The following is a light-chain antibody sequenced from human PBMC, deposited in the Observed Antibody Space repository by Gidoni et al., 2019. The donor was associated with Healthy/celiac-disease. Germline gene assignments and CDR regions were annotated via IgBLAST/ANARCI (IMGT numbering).Light chain of an antibody. J-gene: IGKJ1*01. Sequence: EIVLTQSPGTLSLSPGERATLSCMASQSVSSSYLAGYQQKPGQAPRLLIYGASSRATGIPDRFSGSGSGTDFTLTISRLEPEDFAVYYCQQYGSSPWTFXXXTKVEIK. CDR1: QSVSSSY. V-gene: IGKV3-20*01. CDR3: QQYGSSPWT. CDR2: GAS.